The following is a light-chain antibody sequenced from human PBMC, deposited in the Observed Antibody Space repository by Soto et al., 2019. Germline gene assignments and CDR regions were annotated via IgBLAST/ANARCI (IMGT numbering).Light chain of an antibody. V-gene: IGKV3-20*01. Sequence: DIVLTQSPGTLSLSPGERATLTCRASQSVSSSYLAWYQQKPGQAPMLLIYGASSSATGIPYRFSGSGSRTEFTLTISRLEPEDSAVYYFQQYGNSPWTFGQRTKVEIK. CDR1: QSVSSSY. J-gene: IGKJ1*01. CDR3: QQYGNSPWT. CDR2: GAS.